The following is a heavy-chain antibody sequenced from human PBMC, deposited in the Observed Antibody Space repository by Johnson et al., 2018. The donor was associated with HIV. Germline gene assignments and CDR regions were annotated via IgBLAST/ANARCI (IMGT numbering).Heavy chain of an antibody. D-gene: IGHD1-26*01. CDR1: GFTFSSYA. J-gene: IGHJ3*02. Sequence: QVQLVESGGGVIRPGGSLRLSCATSGFTFSSYAMHWVRQAPGKGLEWVAVISYDGSNKYYADSVKGRFTISRDNSKNTLYLQMNSLRAGDTAVYYCAKDPYRGSPIDIWGQGTMVTVSS. CDR2: ISYDGSNK. V-gene: IGHV3-30-3*02. CDR3: AKDPYRGSPIDI.